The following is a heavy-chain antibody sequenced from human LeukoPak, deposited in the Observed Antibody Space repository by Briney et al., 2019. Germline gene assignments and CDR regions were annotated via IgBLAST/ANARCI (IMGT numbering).Heavy chain of an antibody. Sequence: PSETLSLTCTVSGGSISSSSYYWGWIRQPPGKGLEWIGSIYYSGSTYYNPSLKSRVTISVDTSKNQFSLKLSSVTAADTAVYYCARDPTAFWSGYYFYFDYWGQGTLVTVSS. CDR2: IYYSGST. CDR3: ARDPTAFWSGYYFYFDY. D-gene: IGHD3-3*01. J-gene: IGHJ4*02. V-gene: IGHV4-39*07. CDR1: GGSISSSSYY.